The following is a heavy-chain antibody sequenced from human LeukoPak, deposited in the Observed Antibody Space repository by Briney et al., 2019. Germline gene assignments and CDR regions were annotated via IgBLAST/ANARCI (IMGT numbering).Heavy chain of an antibody. CDR1: GYDITSGYY. Sequence: PSETLPLTCDVSGYDITSGYYWAWMRQPPGKGLEWIGSIYHTGSSEYNPSLRSRVTLSVDTSKNQFSLRLTSVTAADTAVYYCARDHRVMNFSFDPWGRGTLVTVSS. CDR3: ARDHRVMNFSFDP. V-gene: IGHV4-38-2*02. J-gene: IGHJ5*02. CDR2: IYHTGSS. D-gene: IGHD3/OR15-3a*01.